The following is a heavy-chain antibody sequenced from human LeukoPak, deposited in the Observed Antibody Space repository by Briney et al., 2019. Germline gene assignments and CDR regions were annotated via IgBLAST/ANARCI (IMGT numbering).Heavy chain of an antibody. D-gene: IGHD4-17*01. CDR1: GGSISSYY. CDR3: ARDRSSRTTVTTRYFDL. CDR2: IYTSGST. V-gene: IGHV4-4*07. J-gene: IGHJ2*01. Sequence: SETLPLTYTVSGGSISSYYWSWIRQPAGKGLEWIGRIYTSGSTNYNPSLKSRVTMSVDASKNQFSLKLSSVTAADTAVYYCARDRSSRTTVTTRYFDLWGRGTLVTVSS.